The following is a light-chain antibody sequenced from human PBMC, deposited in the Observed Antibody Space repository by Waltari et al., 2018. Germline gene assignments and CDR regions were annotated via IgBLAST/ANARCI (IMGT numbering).Light chain of an antibody. CDR2: KAS. V-gene: IGKV1-5*03. J-gene: IGKJ1*01. CDR1: QGIGGW. CDR3: QQYNTYSGM. Sequence: DIQLTQSPSTLSASVGDRVTITCRDSQGIGGWLAWYQQKPGKAPKLLIYKASSLETGVPSRFSGSGSGTEFTLTISSLQPDDFATYYCQQYNTYSGMFGQGTKVEIK.